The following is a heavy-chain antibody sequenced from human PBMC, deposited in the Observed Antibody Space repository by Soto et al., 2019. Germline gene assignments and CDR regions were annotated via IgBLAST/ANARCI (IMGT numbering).Heavy chain of an antibody. D-gene: IGHD3-10*01. CDR3: ARDVGSGNYYKGVYYYYYMDV. CDR2: ISSYGGNI. V-gene: IGHV3-64*01. J-gene: IGHJ6*03. Sequence: EGQLVESGGGLVQPGDSLRLSFAASGFTISAYGFHWVRQAPGKALEYISAISSYGGNIYYANSVKGRFTISRDNSKNTLYLQMGSLRAEDMGVYYCARDVGSGNYYKGVYYYYYMDVWGKGTTVTVSS. CDR1: GFTISAYG.